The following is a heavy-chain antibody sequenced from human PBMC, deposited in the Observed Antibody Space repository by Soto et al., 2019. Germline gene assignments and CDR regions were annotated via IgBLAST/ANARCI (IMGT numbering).Heavy chain of an antibody. V-gene: IGHV1-18*01. CDR2: ISAYNGNT. D-gene: IGHD2-21*02. Sequence: QVQLVQSGAEVKKPGASVKVSCKASGYTFTSYGISWVRQAPGQGLEWMGWISAYNGNTNYPQNLQGRVTMTTDTSASTAYMDRRSLRSVDTAVYCCAIGGDSNLPNCFDPGGQGTLGTVSS. J-gene: IGHJ5*02. CDR3: AIGGDSNLPNCFDP. CDR1: GYTFTSYG.